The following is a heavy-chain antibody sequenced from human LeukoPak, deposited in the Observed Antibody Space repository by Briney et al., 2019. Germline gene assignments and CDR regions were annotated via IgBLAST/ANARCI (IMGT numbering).Heavy chain of an antibody. Sequence: GTSLQISCKGSGYFFNGSWIGWGRQKPGEGLEWMGVIYPDDSDTSYNPSFQGQVTISADKSITPDSLQLNSLKASDTAMYYCSRQQILDWFDPWGQGTLVTVCS. J-gene: IGHJ5*02. CDR1: GYFFNGSW. CDR2: IYPDDSDT. CDR3: SRQQILDWFDP. D-gene: IGHD3-3*01. V-gene: IGHV5-51*01.